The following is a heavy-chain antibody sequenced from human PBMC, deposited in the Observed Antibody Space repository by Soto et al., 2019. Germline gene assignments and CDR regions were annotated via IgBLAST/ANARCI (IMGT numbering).Heavy chain of an antibody. D-gene: IGHD3-10*01. J-gene: IGHJ5*02. Sequence: PSETLSLTCAVYGVSFTGYYWSWIRQPPWKGLEWVGEINHSGSTNYNPSLKSRVTISVDTSKNQFSLKLSSVTAADTAVYYCARVGPHYGSGIYKQKKTWFDPWGQGTLVPVSS. V-gene: IGHV4-34*01. CDR2: INHSGST. CDR1: GVSFTGYY. CDR3: ARVGPHYGSGIYKQKKTWFDP.